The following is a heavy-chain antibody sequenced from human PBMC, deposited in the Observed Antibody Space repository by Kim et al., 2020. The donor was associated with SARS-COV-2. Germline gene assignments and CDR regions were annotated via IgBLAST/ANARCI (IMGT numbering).Heavy chain of an antibody. CDR2: INHSGST. CDR3: ARGGGYSYGSLDY. J-gene: IGHJ4*02. Sequence: SETLSLTCAVYGGSFSGYYWSWIRQPPGKGLEWIGEINHSGSTNYNPSPKSRVTISVDTTKNQFSLKLSSVTAADTAVYYCARGGGYSYGSLDYWGQGTLVTVSS. CDR1: GGSFSGYY. D-gene: IGHD5-18*01. V-gene: IGHV4-34*01.